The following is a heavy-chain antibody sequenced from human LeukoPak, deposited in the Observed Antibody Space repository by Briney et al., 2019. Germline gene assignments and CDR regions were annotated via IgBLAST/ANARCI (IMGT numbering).Heavy chain of an antibody. CDR2: ISGSGGST. J-gene: IGHJ5*02. CDR3: AKAEYYYDSSGYSYNWFDP. D-gene: IGHD3-22*01. Sequence: GGSLRLSCAASGFTFSSYAMSWVRQAPGKGLEWVSAISGSGGSTYYADSVKGRFTISRDNSKNTLYLQMNSLRAEDTAVYYCAKAEYYYDSSGYSYNWFDPWGQGTLVTVSS. V-gene: IGHV3-23*01. CDR1: GFTFSSYA.